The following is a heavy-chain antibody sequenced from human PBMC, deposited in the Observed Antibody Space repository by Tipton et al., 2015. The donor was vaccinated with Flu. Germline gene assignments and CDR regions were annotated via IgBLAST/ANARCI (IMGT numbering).Heavy chain of an antibody. Sequence: TLSLTCVVYGGSFSGDYCSRIRQPPGKGLEWIGYIYYSGSTIYNPSLKRRVTISVDTSTTQFSLNLSSVTAADTSVYYCARHGCGGGSCPCQHLGLGTLVTVS. CDR3: ARHGCGGGSCPCQH. J-gene: IGHJ1*01. V-gene: IGHV4-59*08. CDR1: GGSFSGDY. CDR2: IYYSGST. D-gene: IGHD2-15*01.